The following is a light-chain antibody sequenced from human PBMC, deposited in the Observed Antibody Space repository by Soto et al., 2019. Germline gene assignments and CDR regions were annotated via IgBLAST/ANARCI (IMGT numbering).Light chain of an antibody. J-gene: IGLJ1*01. CDR2: EVS. Sequence: VLTQPASVSGSPGQSITISCTGTSSDIGGFNYVSWFQQHPGTAPKLMIYEVSNRPSGVSNRFSGSKSGNTASLTISGLQAEDEADYYCSSYTSSSTLAVFGPGTKVTVL. CDR3: SSYTSSSTLAV. V-gene: IGLV2-14*01. CDR1: SSDIGGFNY.